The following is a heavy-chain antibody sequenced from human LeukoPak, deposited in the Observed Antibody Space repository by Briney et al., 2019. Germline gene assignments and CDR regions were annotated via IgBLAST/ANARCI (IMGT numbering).Heavy chain of an antibody. D-gene: IGHD2-15*01. CDR1: GFTFNTYG. J-gene: IGHJ4*02. CDR2: ISSSSGYI. V-gene: IGHV3-21*01. Sequence: PGGSLRLSCAASGFTFNTYGMNWVRQAPGKGLEWVSSISSSSGYIYYADSVKGRFTISRDNAKNSLYLQMNSLRAEDTAVYYCATVGPYCSGGSCYDYWGQGTLVTVSS. CDR3: ATVGPYCSGGSCYDY.